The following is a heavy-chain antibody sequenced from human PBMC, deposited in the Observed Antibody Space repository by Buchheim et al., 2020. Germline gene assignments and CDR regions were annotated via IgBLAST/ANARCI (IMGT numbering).Heavy chain of an antibody. CDR3: ASRCSSSSFDC. D-gene: IGHD6-6*01. Sequence: EVQLLESGGGLVEPGGSLRLSCVASGFTFSSYDMSWVRQAPGKGLEWVSTISFNGGSTYYADSVKGRVTISRDNSKNALYLQMNSLRAEDTAVYYCASRCSSSSFDCWGQGTL. V-gene: IGHV3-23*01. CDR2: ISFNGGST. CDR1: GFTFSSYD. J-gene: IGHJ4*02.